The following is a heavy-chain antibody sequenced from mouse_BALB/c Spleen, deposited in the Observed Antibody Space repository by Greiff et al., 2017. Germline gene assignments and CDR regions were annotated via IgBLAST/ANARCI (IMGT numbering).Heavy chain of an antibody. CDR1: GYTFTSYW. CDR3: TKYDAMDY. D-gene: IGHD2-10*02. Sequence: VQLQQPGAELVRPGASVKLSCKASGYTFTSYWINWVKQRPGQGLEWIGNIYPGSGSTNYDEKFKSKATLTVDTSSSTAYMQLSSLTSEDSAVYYCTKYDAMDYWGQGTSVTVSS. V-gene: IGHV1-55*01. J-gene: IGHJ4*01. CDR2: IYPGSGST.